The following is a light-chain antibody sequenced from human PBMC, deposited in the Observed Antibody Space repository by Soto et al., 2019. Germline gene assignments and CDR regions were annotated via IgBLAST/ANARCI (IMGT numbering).Light chain of an antibody. J-gene: IGKJ2*01. CDR2: GAS. V-gene: IGKV3-11*01. Sequence: EIVLTQSPATLSLSPGERATLSCRASQSVNDYLAWYQQKPGQAPRLLIYGASNGATGIPVRFSGSGSGTDFTLTISSLEPEAFAVYYCQHRGRWPRTFGQGTKLEIK. CDR1: QSVNDY. CDR3: QHRGRWPRT.